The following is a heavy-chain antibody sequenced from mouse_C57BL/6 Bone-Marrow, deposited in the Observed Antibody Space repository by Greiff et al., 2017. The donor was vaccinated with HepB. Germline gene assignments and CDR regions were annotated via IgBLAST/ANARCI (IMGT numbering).Heavy chain of an antibody. CDR3: ASYYGSSYQAWFAY. V-gene: IGHV1-64*01. J-gene: IGHJ3*01. D-gene: IGHD1-1*01. CDR1: GYTFTSYW. CDR2: IHPNSGST. Sequence: QVQLQQSGAELVKPGASVKLSCKASGYTFTSYWMHWVKQRPGQGLEWIGMIHPNSGSTNYNEKFKSKATLTVDKSSSTAYMQLSSLPSEDSAVYYCASYYGSSYQAWFAYWGQGTLVTVSA.